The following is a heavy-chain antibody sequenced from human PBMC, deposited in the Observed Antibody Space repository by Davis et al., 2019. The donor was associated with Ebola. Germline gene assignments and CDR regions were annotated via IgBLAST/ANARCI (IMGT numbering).Heavy chain of an antibody. Sequence: AASVKVSCKTSGYPFTSNGINWVRQAPGQGLEWMGWISGYNGDTDYPQRLQGRVTMTTDTSTSTAYMELSRLRSDDTAVYYCARDRLRDTIFGVVIMAGDFDPWGQGTLVTVSS. CDR3: ARDRLRDTIFGVVIMAGDFDP. CDR2: ISGYNGDT. CDR1: GYPFTSNG. V-gene: IGHV1-18*04. J-gene: IGHJ5*02. D-gene: IGHD3-3*01.